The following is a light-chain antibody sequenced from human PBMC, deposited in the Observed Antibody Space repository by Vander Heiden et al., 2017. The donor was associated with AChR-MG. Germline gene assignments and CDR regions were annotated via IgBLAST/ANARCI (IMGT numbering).Light chain of an antibody. CDR1: QSVSSSY. J-gene: IGKJ2*01. CDR3: QQYGSEPPRYT. V-gene: IGKV3-20*01. Sequence: EIVLTQSPGTLSLSPGERATLSCRASQSVSSSYLAWYQQKPGQAPRLLISGASSRATGIPDRFSGSGSGTDFTLTISRLEPEDFAVYYCQQYGSEPPRYTFGQGTKLEIK. CDR2: GAS.